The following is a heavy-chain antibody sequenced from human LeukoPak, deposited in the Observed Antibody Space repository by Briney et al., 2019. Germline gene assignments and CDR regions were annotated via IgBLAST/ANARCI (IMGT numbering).Heavy chain of an antibody. J-gene: IGHJ5*02. V-gene: IGHV1-2*02. CDR3: ARHLDYDSSGFYSNWFDP. CDR1: GYTFTDYY. CDR2: INPNSGGT. D-gene: IGHD3-22*01. Sequence: ASVKVSCKTSGYTFTDYYIHWVRQAPGQGPEWMGWINPNSGGTNYAQKFQGRVTMTRDTSISTAYMELSRLRSDDTAMYYCARHLDYDSSGFYSNWFDPWGQGTLVTVSS.